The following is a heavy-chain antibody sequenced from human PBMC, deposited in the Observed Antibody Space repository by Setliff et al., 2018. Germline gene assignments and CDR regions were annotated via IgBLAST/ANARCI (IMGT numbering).Heavy chain of an antibody. CDR1: GGTFSSYG. CDR3: AREGVDTRSSTDYRYYMDL. Sequence: SVKVSCKASGGTFSSYGISWVRQAPGQGLEWLGRTIPNFGTTNYAQEFQGRVTIITDESTSTAYMELSSLRFEDTAVYYCAREGVDTRSSTDYRYYMDLWGKGTTVTVSS. J-gene: IGHJ6*03. D-gene: IGHD5-18*01. V-gene: IGHV1-69*05. CDR2: TIPNFGTT.